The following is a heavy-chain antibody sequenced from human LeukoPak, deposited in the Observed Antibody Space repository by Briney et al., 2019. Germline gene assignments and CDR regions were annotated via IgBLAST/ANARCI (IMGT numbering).Heavy chain of an antibody. CDR3: ARYCSSTSCYNPPTYYYYMDV. CDR1: RATFRSYA. J-gene: IGHJ6*03. D-gene: IGHD2-2*02. Sequence: ASVKVSCKASRATFRSYAISWVRQAPGQGLEWMGGIIPIFGTANYAQKFQGRVTITADESTSTAYMELSSLRSEDTAVYYCARYCSSTSCYNPPTYYYYMDVWGKGTTVTVSS. V-gene: IGHV1-69*01. CDR2: IIPIFGTA.